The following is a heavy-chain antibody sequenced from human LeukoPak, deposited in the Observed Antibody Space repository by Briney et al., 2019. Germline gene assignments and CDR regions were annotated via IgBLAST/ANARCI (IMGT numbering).Heavy chain of an antibody. Sequence: GSLRLSCAASGFTFSTSWMHWVRQAPGKGLVWVSRINPDGSITNYADSVKGRFTISRDNANNMLYLLMNSLRVDDTAVYYCVRALLGTSDYWGQGTLVTVPS. CDR1: GFTFSTSW. J-gene: IGHJ4*02. CDR3: VRALLGTSDY. V-gene: IGHV3-74*01. D-gene: IGHD7-27*01. CDR2: INPDGSIT.